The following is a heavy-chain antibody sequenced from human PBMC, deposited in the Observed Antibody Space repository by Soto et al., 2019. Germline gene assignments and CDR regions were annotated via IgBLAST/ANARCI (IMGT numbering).Heavy chain of an antibody. V-gene: IGHV3-23*01. CDR2: ISGRAGST. Sequence: EVQLLESGGGLGQPGGSLILSCEASGFTLITYAMSWVRQAPGKGLEWVSVISGRAGSTYYADSVKRRFTISRDHSRNTLYLQMNSLRAEDTAVYYCARGKQVAYLNWFDPWGQGTLVTVSS. CDR1: GFTLITYA. CDR3: ARGKQVAYLNWFDP. D-gene: IGHD6-6*01. J-gene: IGHJ5*02.